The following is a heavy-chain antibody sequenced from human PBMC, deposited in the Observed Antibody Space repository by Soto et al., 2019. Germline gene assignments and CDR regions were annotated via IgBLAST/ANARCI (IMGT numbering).Heavy chain of an antibody. Sequence: QVQLVQSGAEVKKPGASVKVSCKASGDTFTDYYIHWVRQSPGQGLEWMGTFNPSGGHTTYAQHLLGRMTMTMETSTSTLYMALTTMTSEDPAVYDCARGGHAVVVTAALDYWGQGTLVTVSA. J-gene: IGHJ4*02. CDR1: GDTFTDYY. V-gene: IGHV1-46*01. CDR3: ARGGHAVVVTAALDY. CDR2: FNPSGGHT. D-gene: IGHD2-21*02.